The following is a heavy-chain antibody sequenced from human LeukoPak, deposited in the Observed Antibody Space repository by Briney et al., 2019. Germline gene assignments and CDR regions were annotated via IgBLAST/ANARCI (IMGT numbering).Heavy chain of an antibody. D-gene: IGHD6-19*01. CDR1: GFTFSSYS. CDR3: AKGIYSSGWSYFDY. V-gene: IGHV3-21*01. J-gene: IGHJ4*01. Sequence: GGSLRLSCAASGFTFSSYSMNWVRQAPGKGLEWVSSVSSSSSYIYYADSVKGRFTISRDNAKNSLYLQMNSLRAEDTAVYYCAKGIYSSGWSYFDYWGHGTLVTVSS. CDR2: VSSSSSYI.